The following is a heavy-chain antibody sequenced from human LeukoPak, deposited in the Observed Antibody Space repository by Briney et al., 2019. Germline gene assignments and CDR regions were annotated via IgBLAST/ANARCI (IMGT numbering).Heavy chain of an antibody. CDR1: GFTFSSYW. V-gene: IGHV3-7*01. J-gene: IGHJ4*02. Sequence: PGGSLRLSCAASGFTFSSYWMSWVRQAPGKGLEWVANIKQDGSEKYYVDSVKGRFTISRDNAKNSLYLQMNSLRAEDTAVYYCARVQTVLRFLEWLLPVGYVDYWGQGTLVTVSS. D-gene: IGHD3-3*01. CDR2: IKQDGSEK. CDR3: ARVQTVLRFLEWLLPVGYVDY.